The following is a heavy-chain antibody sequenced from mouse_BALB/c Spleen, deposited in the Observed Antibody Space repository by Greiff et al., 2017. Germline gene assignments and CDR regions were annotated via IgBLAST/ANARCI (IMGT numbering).Heavy chain of an antibody. CDR3: PSSWDGGYFDY. V-gene: IGHV1-54*01. D-gene: IGHD4-1*01. CDR2: INPGSGGT. Sequence: VQLQQSGAELVRPGTSVKVSCKASGYAFTNYLIEWVKQRPGQGLEWIGVINPGSGGTNYNEKFKGKATLTADKSSSTAYMQLSSLTSDDSAVYFCPSSWDGGYFDYWGQGTTLTVSS. CDR1: GYAFTNYL. J-gene: IGHJ2*01.